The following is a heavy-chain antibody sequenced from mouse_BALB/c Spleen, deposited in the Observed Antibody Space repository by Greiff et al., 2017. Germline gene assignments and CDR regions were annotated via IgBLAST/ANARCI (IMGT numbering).Heavy chain of an antibody. CDR3: ARGRYAMDY. CDR1: GFTFSDYG. V-gene: IGHV5-15*02. Sequence: KLMESGGGLVQPGGSRKLSCAASGFTFSDYGMAWVRQAPGKGPEWVAFISNLAYSIYYADTVTGRFTISRENAKNTLYLEMSSLRSEDTAMYYCARGRYAMDYWGQGTSVTVSS. J-gene: IGHJ4*01. CDR2: ISNLAYSI.